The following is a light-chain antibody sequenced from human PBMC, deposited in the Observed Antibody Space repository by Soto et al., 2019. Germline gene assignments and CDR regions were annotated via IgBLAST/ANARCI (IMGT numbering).Light chain of an antibody. CDR2: GTS. J-gene: IGKJ4*01. CDR1: PSVTNY. V-gene: IGKV3-11*01. CDR3: QQRSNWPSLT. Sequence: EIVLTQSPATLSLSPGERATLSCRASPSVTNYLAWYQQKPGQAPRLLIYGTSSRATGIPDRFSGSGSETDFTLTISSLEPEDSAVYYCQQRSNWPSLTFGGGTKVDIK.